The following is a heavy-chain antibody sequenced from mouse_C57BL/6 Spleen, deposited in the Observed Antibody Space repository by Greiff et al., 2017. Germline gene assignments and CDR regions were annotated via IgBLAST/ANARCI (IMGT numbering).Heavy chain of an antibody. CDR1: GFTFSDYG. CDR2: ISSGSSTI. V-gene: IGHV5-17*01. CDR3: AGGFAY. J-gene: IGHJ3*01. Sequence: EVKLMESGGGLVKPGGSLKLSCAASGFTFSDYGMHWVRQAPEKGLEWVAYISSGSSTIYSADTVKGRFTISRGNAKNTLFLQMTSVGAEDTAVCYCAGGFAYWGQGTLVTVSA.